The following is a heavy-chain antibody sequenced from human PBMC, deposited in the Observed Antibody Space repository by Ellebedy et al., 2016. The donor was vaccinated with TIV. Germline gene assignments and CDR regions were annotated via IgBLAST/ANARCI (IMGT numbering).Heavy chain of an antibody. Sequence: SETLSLXXAVYGGSFSGYYWSWIRQPPGKGLEWIGEINHSGSTNYNPSLKSRVSMSVDTSKNQFSLNLRSVTAADTAVYYCAMLFSDYWGQGTLVTVSS. CDR1: GGSFSGYY. D-gene: IGHD2-21*01. V-gene: IGHV4-34*01. J-gene: IGHJ4*02. CDR2: INHSGST. CDR3: AMLFSDY.